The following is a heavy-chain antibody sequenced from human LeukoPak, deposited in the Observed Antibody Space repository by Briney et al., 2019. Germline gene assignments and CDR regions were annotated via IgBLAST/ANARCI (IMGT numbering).Heavy chain of an antibody. J-gene: IGHJ4*02. CDR1: GGSLSNYY. V-gene: IGHV4-59*01. Sequence: PSETLSLTCTVSGGSLSNYYWTWLRQPPGKGLEWIGFISYSGNTNYNPSLKSRVTISLDTSKNQFSLKLISVTAADTAVYYCARGVGSGYTDYWGQGALVTVSS. D-gene: IGHD3-22*01. CDR2: ISYSGNT. CDR3: ARGVGSGYTDY.